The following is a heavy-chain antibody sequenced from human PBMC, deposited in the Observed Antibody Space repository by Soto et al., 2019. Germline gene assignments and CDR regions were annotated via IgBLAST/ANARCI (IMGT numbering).Heavy chain of an antibody. J-gene: IGHJ5*02. V-gene: IGHV1-18*01. CDR3: ARLLIYDFWSGYYRYWFDP. D-gene: IGHD3-3*01. CDR1: GYTSTSYG. Sequence: GASVKVSCKASGYTSTSYGISWVRQAPGQGLEWMGWISAYNGDTNYAQKLQGRVTMTTDTSTSTAYMELRSLRSDDTAVYYCARLLIYDFWSGYYRYWFDPWGQGTLVTVSS. CDR2: ISAYNGDT.